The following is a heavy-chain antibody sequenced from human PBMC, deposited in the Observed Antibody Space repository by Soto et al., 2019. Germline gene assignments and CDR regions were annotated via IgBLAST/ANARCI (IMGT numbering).Heavy chain of an antibody. CDR1: GGTFSSYR. CDR3: VRDSGAKLSSS. V-gene: IGHV1-69*01. CDR2: IFPIRRTA. J-gene: IGHJ4*02. D-gene: IGHD6-13*01. Sequence: SVKVSCKASGGTFSSYRINWVRQAPGQGLEWVGGIFPIRRTADYAQTFQGRVSITADESARTSYMELRSLRSQDTAVYYCVRDSGAKLSSSWGQGTLVTASS.